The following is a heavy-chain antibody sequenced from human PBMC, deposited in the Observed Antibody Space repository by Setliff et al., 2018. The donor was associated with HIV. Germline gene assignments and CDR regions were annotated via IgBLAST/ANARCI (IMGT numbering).Heavy chain of an antibody. CDR1: GFTFGDYA. CDR3: TRSWTQVAYYLDS. CDR2: IRSKAYGGTP. D-gene: IGHD5-18*01. Sequence: GESLKISCTTSGFTFGDYALNWVRQAAGKGLEWIGFIRSKAYGGTPEYAASVKGRFIISREDSESIAYLQMNSLKTEDTAVYFCTRSWTQVAYYLDSWGQGTLVTVSS. V-gene: IGHV3-49*04. J-gene: IGHJ4*02.